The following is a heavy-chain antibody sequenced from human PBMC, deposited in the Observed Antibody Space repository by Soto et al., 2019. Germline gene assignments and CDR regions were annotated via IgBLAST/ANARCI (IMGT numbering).Heavy chain of an antibody. CDR2: IYYSGST. J-gene: IGHJ3*02. V-gene: IGHV4-39*01. D-gene: IGHD2-2*01. Sequence: SETLSLTCTVSGGSISSSSYYWGWIRQPPGKGLEWIGSIYYSGSTYYNPSLKSRVTISVDTSKNQFSLKLSSVTAADTAVYYCARHDAAVLRYCSSTSCYHLDTLRIKMGAFDIWGQGTMVTVSS. CDR1: GGSISSSSYY. CDR3: ARHDAAVLRYCSSTSCYHLDTLRIKMGAFDI.